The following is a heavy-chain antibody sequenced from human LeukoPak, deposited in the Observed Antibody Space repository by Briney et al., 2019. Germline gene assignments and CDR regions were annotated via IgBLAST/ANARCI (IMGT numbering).Heavy chain of an antibody. J-gene: IGHJ6*02. D-gene: IGHD4-17*01. CDR2: IYSGGST. V-gene: IGHV3-53*04. Sequence: SGGSLRLSCAASGFTVSSNYMSWVRQAPGEGLEWVSVIYSGGSTYYADSVKGRFTISRHNSKNTLYLQMNSLRAEDTAVYYCARSGGYGDYYYGMDVWGQGTTVTVSS. CDR3: ARSGGYGDYYYGMDV. CDR1: GFTVSSNY.